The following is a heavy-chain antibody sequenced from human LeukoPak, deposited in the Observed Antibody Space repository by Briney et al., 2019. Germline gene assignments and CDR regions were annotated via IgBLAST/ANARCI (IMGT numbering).Heavy chain of an antibody. D-gene: IGHD2-8*02. CDR2: IGRTT. J-gene: IGHJ6*02. CDR1: GFTFSSFS. CDR3: AKRGLYGTVPFYGMDV. Sequence: GGSLRLSCAASGFTFSSFSMSWVRQAPGKGLEYVSGIGRTTYYAESVKGRFTISRDNSKNTLFLRMNSLRAEDTAVYYCAKRGLYGTVPFYGMDVWGQGTTVTVSS. V-gene: IGHV3-23*01.